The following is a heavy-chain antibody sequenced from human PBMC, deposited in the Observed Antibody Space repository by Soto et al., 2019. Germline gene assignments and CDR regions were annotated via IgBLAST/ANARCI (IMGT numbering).Heavy chain of an antibody. CDR1: GGSISSGGYS. D-gene: IGHD1-26*01. CDR3: ARNLVGATVLDY. J-gene: IGHJ4*02. CDR2: IYHSGST. Sequence: SETLSLTCAVSGGSISSGGYSWSWIRQPPGKGLEWIGYIYHSGSTYYNPSLKSRVTISVDRSKNQFSLKLSSVTAADTAVYYCARNLVGATVLDYWGQGTLVTVSS. V-gene: IGHV4-30-2*01.